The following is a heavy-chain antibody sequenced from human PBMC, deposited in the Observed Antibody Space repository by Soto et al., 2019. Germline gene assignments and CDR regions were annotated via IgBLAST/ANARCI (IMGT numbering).Heavy chain of an antibody. CDR1: GGTFSSYT. J-gene: IGHJ4*02. CDR2: IIPILGIA. Sequence: QVQLVQSGAEVKKPGSSVKVSCKASGGTFSSYTISWVRQAPGQGLEWMGRIIPILGIANYAQKFQGRVTITADKSTSTDYMELSSLRSEDTAVYYCARDDYDSSGYFYWGQGTLVTVSS. V-gene: IGHV1-69*08. CDR3: ARDDYDSSGYFY. D-gene: IGHD3-22*01.